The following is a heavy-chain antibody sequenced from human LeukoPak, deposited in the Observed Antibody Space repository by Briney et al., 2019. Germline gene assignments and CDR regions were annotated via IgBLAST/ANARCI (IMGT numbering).Heavy chain of an antibody. D-gene: IGHD6-19*01. J-gene: IGHJ4*02. CDR2: INPNSGDT. V-gene: IGHV1-2*02. CDR3: ARDRDNSGDY. CDR1: GYTFTGHY. Sequence: ASVKVSCKTSGYTFTGHYMHWVRQAPGQGLEWMGWINPNSGDTNYAQKFQGRVTMTRDTSISTAYVELRSLRSDDTAVYYCARDRDNSGDYWGQGTLVSVSS.